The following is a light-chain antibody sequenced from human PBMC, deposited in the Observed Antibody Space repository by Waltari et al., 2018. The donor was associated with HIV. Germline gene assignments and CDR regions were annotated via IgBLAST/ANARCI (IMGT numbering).Light chain of an antibody. V-gene: IGKV3-11*01. CDR3: QQRNNWPST. CDR2: DAS. CDR1: QSVSSY. J-gene: IGKJ5*01. Sequence: EIVLTQSPATLSLSPGERATLSCRASQSVSSYLAWYQQTPGQAPKLLIYDASKRATGIPARFSGSGSGTDFTLTISSLEPEDFALYYCQQRNNWPSTFGQGTRLEIK.